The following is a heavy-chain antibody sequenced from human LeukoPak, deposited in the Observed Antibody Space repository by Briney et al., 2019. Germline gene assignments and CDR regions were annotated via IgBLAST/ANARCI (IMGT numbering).Heavy chain of an antibody. J-gene: IGHJ6*03. CDR1: GGTFSSYS. V-gene: IGHV1-69*05. D-gene: IGHD3-22*01. CDR3: ASEGNYDSSGYSRYNYYYMDV. CDR2: IIPAFGTA. Sequence: WASVKVSCKGSGGTFSSYSISWVRQAPGQGLEWMGGIIPAFGTAHYAQKFQGRVTFTTDESTTTAYMELRSLRSEDTAVYYCASEGNYDSSGYSRYNYYYMDVWGKGTADTVSS.